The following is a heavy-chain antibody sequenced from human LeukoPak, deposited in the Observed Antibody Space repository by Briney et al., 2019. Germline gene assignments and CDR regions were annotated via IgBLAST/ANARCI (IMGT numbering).Heavy chain of an antibody. Sequence: GGPLRLSCAASGFTFSSYWMHWVRPAPGQGLVWVSRLNSDGSSTSYADSVNGRFTICRDNAKNTLYLQMSSLRAEDTAVYYCARETLLTGKDYWGQGTLVTVSS. V-gene: IGHV3-74*01. D-gene: IGHD3-9*01. CDR1: GFTFSSYW. CDR2: LNSDGSST. CDR3: ARETLLTGKDY. J-gene: IGHJ4*02.